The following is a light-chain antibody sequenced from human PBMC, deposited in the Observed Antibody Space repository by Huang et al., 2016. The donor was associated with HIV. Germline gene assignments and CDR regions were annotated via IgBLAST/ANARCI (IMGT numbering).Light chain of an antibody. V-gene: IGKV3-20*01. CDR1: QSVHSNY. Sequence: EIVLTQSPGSLSLSPGEGATLSCRASQSVHSNYLAWYHQKPGQAPRLLIYGVSTRSTGIPDIFSGSGSGTDFTLTISRLEPEDSAVYYCQQYGSTPRTFGQGTKVEIK. CDR2: GVS. CDR3: QQYGSTPRT. J-gene: IGKJ1*01.